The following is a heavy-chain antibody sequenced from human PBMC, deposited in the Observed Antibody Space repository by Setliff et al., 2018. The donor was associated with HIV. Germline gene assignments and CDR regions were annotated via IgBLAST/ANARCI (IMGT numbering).Heavy chain of an antibody. CDR2: IYFSGTP. V-gene: IGHV4-39*01. CDR1: GGSINSRSYY. CDR3: ARRGMWSYETGGNPTATFDY. D-gene: IGHD2-8*02. J-gene: IGHJ4*02. Sequence: ETLSLTCTVSGGSINSRSYYWAWIRQPPGKGLEWVASIYFSGTPYYNPSLKNRVTISVDTSKNQFSLKLSSVTAADTAVYYCARRGMWSYETGGNPTATFDYWGQGVPVTVSS.